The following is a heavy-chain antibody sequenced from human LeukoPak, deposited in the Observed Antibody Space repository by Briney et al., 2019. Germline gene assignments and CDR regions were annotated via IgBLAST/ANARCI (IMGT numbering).Heavy chain of an antibody. D-gene: IGHD6-19*01. CDR2: ISAYNGNT. J-gene: IGHJ4*02. CDR3: AREPSKVVAVAGIDC. CDR1: GYTFTSYG. Sequence: ASVKVYCKASGYTFTSYGISWVRQAPGQGLEWMGWISAYNGNTNYAQKLQGRVTMTTDTSTSTAYMELRSLRSDDTAVYYCAREPSKVVAVAGIDCWGQGTLVTVSS. V-gene: IGHV1-18*04.